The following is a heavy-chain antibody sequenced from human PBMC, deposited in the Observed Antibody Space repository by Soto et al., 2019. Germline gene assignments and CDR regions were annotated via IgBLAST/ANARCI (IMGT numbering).Heavy chain of an antibody. CDR1: GFTCSSYG. CDR3: AKELSFDY. V-gene: IGHV3-30*18. J-gene: IGHJ4*02. Sequence: QVQLVESGGGGVQPGRSLRLSCAASGFTCSSYGMHWVRQAPGKGLEWVAVISDDGSNKYYADSVKGRFTISRDNSKNTLYLQMNSPRAEDTAVYYCAKELSFDYWGQGTLVTGAS. CDR2: ISDDGSNK.